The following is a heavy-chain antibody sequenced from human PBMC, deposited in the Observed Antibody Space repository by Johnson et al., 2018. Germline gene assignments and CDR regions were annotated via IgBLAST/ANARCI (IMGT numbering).Heavy chain of an antibody. CDR3: ARGYYDSSGYYPYYYYYYMDV. V-gene: IGHV4-34*01. CDR1: GGSFSGYY. Sequence: QVQLQQWGAGLLKPSETLSLTCAVYGGSFSGYYWNWIRQPPGKGLEWIGEINHSGTTNYNPSLKSRVTISIDTSKNQFSLKLSSVTAADTAVYYCARGYYDSSGYYPYYYYYYMDVWGKGTTVTISS. CDR2: INHSGTT. J-gene: IGHJ6*03. D-gene: IGHD3-22*01.